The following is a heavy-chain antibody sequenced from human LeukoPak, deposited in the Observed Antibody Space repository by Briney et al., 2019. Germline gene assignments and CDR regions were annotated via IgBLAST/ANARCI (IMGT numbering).Heavy chain of an antibody. J-gene: IGHJ6*03. CDR1: GFTFSSYG. CDR2: IRYDGSNK. CDR3: AKDWAWSGYPYYYYYMDV. V-gene: IGHV3-30*02. D-gene: IGHD3-3*01. Sequence: QPGGSLRLSCAASGFTFSSYGMHWVRQAPGKGLEWVAFIRYDGSNKYYADSVKGRFTISRDNSKNTLYLQMNSLRAEDTAVYYCAKDWAWSGYPYYYYYMDVWGKGTTVTVSS.